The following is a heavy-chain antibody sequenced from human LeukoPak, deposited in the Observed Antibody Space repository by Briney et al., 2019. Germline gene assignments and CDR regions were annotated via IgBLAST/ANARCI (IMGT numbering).Heavy chain of an antibody. CDR2: ISGSGVST. J-gene: IGHJ4*02. CDR3: AKDERNWNYNLASQTYD. V-gene: IGHV3-23*01. D-gene: IGHD1-7*01. CDR1: GFTFSGFG. Sequence: GGSLRLSCAASGFTFSGFGMTWVRQAPGKGLKWVSGISGSGVSTYYADSVKGRFTVSRDNSKNTLYLQMSSLRAEDTAVYYCAKDERNWNYNLASQTYDWGQGTLVTVSS.